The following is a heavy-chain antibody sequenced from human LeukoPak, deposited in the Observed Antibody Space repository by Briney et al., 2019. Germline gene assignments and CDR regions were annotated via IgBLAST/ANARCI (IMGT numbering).Heavy chain of an antibody. Sequence: ASVKVSCKASGYTFTGYYMHWVRQAPGQGLEWMGIINPSGGSTSYAQKFQGRVTMTRDMSTSTVYMELSSLRSEDTAVYYCAREYCSSTSCYEGKNYYYYMDVWGKGTTVTVSS. CDR2: INPSGGST. CDR3: AREYCSSTSCYEGKNYYYYMDV. D-gene: IGHD2-2*01. CDR1: GYTFTGYY. J-gene: IGHJ6*03. V-gene: IGHV1-46*01.